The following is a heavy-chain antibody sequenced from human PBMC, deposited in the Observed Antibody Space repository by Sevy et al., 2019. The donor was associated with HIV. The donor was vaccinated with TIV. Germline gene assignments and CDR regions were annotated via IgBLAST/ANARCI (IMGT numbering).Heavy chain of an antibody. J-gene: IGHJ5*02. D-gene: IGHD4-17*01. Sequence: GGSLRLSCAASGFTFSNYGMHWVRQAPGKGLEWVTFIRYDGSKKYYADSVKGRFTISRDNSMDTVFLQMNSLRVEDTAMYYCAKEDTGDYTTWGQGTLVTVSS. CDR3: AKEDTGDYTT. V-gene: IGHV3-30*02. CDR1: GFTFSNYG. CDR2: IRYDGSKK.